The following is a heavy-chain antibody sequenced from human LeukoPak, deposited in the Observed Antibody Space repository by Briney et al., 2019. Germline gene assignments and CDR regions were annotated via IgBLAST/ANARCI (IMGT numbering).Heavy chain of an antibody. Sequence: GGSLRLSCAASGFTLSSYSMNWVRQAPGKGLEWVSSISSGSTYIYYADSVKGRFTISRDNAENSLYLQMNSLRAEDTAVYYCASRYYDSSGYSDYWGQGTLVTVSS. J-gene: IGHJ4*02. D-gene: IGHD3-22*01. CDR2: ISSGSTYI. CDR3: ASRYYDSSGYSDY. V-gene: IGHV3-21*01. CDR1: GFTLSSYS.